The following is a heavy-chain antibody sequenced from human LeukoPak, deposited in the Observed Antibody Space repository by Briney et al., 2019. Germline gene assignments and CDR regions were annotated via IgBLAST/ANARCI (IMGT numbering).Heavy chain of an antibody. V-gene: IGHV3-23*01. Sequence: GGSLRLSCAVSGFTISNNYINWVRQAPGKGLEWVSAISGSGGSTYYADSVKGRFTISRDNSKNTLYLQMNSLRAEDTAVYYCAKDQLRIAVAEGPGWGQGTLVTVSS. CDR1: GFTISNNY. J-gene: IGHJ4*02. CDR3: AKDQLRIAVAEGPG. CDR2: ISGSGGST. D-gene: IGHD6-19*01.